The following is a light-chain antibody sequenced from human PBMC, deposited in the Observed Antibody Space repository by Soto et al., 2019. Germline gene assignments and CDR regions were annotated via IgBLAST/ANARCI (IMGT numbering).Light chain of an antibody. Sequence: QSALTQPRSVSGSXXXXXXISCTGTSSDVGGYNFVSWYQHHPGKAPKLMIYDVSKRPSGVPDRFSGSKSGSTASLTISGLQAEDEADYYCCSYAGSYTLVFGGGTQLTVL. CDR2: DVS. J-gene: IGLJ3*02. V-gene: IGLV2-11*01. CDR3: CSYAGSYTLV. CDR1: SSDVGGYNF.